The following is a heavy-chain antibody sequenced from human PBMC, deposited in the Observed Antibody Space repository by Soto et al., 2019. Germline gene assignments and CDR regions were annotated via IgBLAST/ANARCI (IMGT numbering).Heavy chain of an antibody. J-gene: IGHJ3*02. D-gene: IGHD3-3*01. Sequence: SETLSLTCTVSGGSISSYYWSWIRQPPGKGLEWIGYIYYSGSTNYNPSLKSRVTISVDTSKNQFSLKLSSVTAADTAVYYCARDDGVADAFDIWGQGTMVTVSS. CDR3: ARDDGVADAFDI. CDR2: IYYSGST. CDR1: GGSISSYY. V-gene: IGHV4-59*01.